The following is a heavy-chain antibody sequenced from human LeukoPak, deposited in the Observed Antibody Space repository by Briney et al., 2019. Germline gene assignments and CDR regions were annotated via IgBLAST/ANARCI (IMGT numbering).Heavy chain of an antibody. J-gene: IGHJ4*02. CDR3: ARDKRVGAINFDH. Sequence: GGSLRLSCAASGFTFSSYEMNWVRQAPGKGLEWVSYISSSGSAIYYADSVEGRFTISRDNAENSLYLQMNSLRAEDTAVYYCARDKRVGAINFDHWGQGTLVTVSS. V-gene: IGHV3-48*03. D-gene: IGHD1-26*01. CDR1: GFTFSSYE. CDR2: ISSSGSAI.